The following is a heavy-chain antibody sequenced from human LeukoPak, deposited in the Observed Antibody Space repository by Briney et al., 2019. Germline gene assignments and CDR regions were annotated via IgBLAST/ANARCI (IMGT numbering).Heavy chain of an antibody. Sequence: SQTLSLTCTVSGGSISSGDYYWSWIRQPPGKGLEWIGYIYYSGSTYYNPSLMSRVTISVDTSKNQFSLKLSSVTAADTAVYYCARDQGHYGSGSYHYYYYYGMDVWGKGTTVTVSS. J-gene: IGHJ6*04. CDR1: GGSISSGDYY. V-gene: IGHV4-30-4*01. CDR3: ARDQGHYGSGSYHYYYYYGMDV. D-gene: IGHD3-16*02. CDR2: IYYSGST.